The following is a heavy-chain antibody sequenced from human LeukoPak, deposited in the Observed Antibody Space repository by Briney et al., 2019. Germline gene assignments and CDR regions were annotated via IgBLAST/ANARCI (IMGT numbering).Heavy chain of an antibody. CDR1: GFTFTSYA. Sequence: GGSLRLSCAASGFTFTSYAMSWVRQAPGKGLAWVSTISGSGDTTYYADSVKGRFTISRDNSKNTLYLQMNSLRAKDTAIYYCAKESPHFDYWGQGTLVTVSS. J-gene: IGHJ4*02. V-gene: IGHV3-23*01. CDR3: AKESPHFDY. CDR2: ISGSGDTT.